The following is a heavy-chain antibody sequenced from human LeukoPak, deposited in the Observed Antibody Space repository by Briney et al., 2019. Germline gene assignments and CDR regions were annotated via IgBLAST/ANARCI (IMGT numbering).Heavy chain of an antibody. CDR2: ISYDGRNK. V-gene: IGHV3-30*03. CDR1: GFSLSSYG. CDR3: ASEDGHNPNLGFDY. Sequence: PGRSLRLSCAASGFSLSSYGMHWVRQAPGKGLEWVAVISYDGRNKYYADSVKGRFTISRDTSKNTLYLQMNSLRAEDTAVYYCASEDGHNPNLGFDYWGQGTLVTVSS. J-gene: IGHJ4*02. D-gene: IGHD5-24*01.